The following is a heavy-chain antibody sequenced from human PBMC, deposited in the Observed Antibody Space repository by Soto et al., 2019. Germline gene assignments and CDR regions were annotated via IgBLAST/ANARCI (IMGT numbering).Heavy chain of an antibody. CDR3: ARDPYSWNDYSYYGMDV. CDR2: IYYTGST. D-gene: IGHD1-1*01. CDR1: GDSVSSETHY. J-gene: IGHJ6*02. V-gene: IGHV4-61*01. Sequence: PSETLSLTCTVSGDSVSSETHYWNWIRQPPGKGLEWIGYIYYTGSTNYNPALKSRVLMSVSTSRNQFSLTLTSVTAADTAVYYCARDPYSWNDYSYYGMDVWGQGTTVTAP.